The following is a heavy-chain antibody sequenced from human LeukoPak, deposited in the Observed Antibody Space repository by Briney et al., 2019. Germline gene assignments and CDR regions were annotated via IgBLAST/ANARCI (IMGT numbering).Heavy chain of an antibody. CDR2: IYTSGST. V-gene: IGHV4-4*09. J-gene: IGHJ6*03. D-gene: IGHD3-3*01. CDR1: GGSISSYY. Sequence: PSETLSLTCTVSGGSISSYYWSWIRQPPGKGLEWIGYIYTSGSTNYNPSLKSRVTISVDTSKNQFPLKLSSVTAADTAVYYCARLAPYYDFWSGYLSYMDVWGKGTTVTVSS. CDR3: ARLAPYYDFWSGYLSYMDV.